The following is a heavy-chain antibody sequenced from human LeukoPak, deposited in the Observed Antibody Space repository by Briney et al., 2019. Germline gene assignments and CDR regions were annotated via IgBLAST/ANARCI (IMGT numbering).Heavy chain of an antibody. D-gene: IGHD3-22*01. CDR1: GFTFGDYA. J-gene: IGHJ4*02. CDR3: ATAAYDSNGFTANHDY. Sequence: GGSLRLSCTVSGFTFGDYAINWVRQAPGKGLEWVSVLYSDGTTYYADSVKGRFTISRDNSKNTLYLQMNNLRAEDTAVYYCATAAYDSNGFTANHDYWGQGTLVTVSS. CDR2: LYSDGTT. V-gene: IGHV3-53*01.